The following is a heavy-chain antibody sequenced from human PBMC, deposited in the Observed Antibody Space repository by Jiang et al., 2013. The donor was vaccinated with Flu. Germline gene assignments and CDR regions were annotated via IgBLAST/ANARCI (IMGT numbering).Heavy chain of an antibody. Sequence: GAEVKKPGASVKVSCKASGYTFTSYYMHWVRQAPGQGLEWMGIINPSGGSTSYAQKFQGRVTMTRDTSTSTVYMELSSLRSEDTAVYYCARGLPSTYDFWSGNDYWGQGTLVTVSS. D-gene: IGHD3-3*01. CDR2: INPSGGST. CDR3: ARGLPSTYDFWSGNDY. V-gene: IGHV1-46*01. J-gene: IGHJ4*02. CDR1: GYTFTSYY.